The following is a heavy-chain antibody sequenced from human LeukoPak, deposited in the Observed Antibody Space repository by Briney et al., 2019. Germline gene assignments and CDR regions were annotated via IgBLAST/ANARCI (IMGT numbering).Heavy chain of an antibody. J-gene: IGHJ3*02. CDR2: MNPNSGNT. V-gene: IGHV1-8*03. Sequence: EASVKVSCKASGYTFTSYDINWVRQATGQGLEWMGWMNPNSGNTGYAQKFQGRVTITRNTSISTAYMELSSLRSEDTAVYYCARYSSSWYDAFDIWGQGTMVTVSS. CDR1: GYTFTSYD. D-gene: IGHD6-13*01. CDR3: ARYSSSWYDAFDI.